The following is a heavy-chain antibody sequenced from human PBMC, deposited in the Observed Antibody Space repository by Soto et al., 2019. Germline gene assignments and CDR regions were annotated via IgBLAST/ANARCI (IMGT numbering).Heavy chain of an antibody. J-gene: IGHJ4*02. D-gene: IGHD3-10*01. CDR3: ALGGGHYVGFDEF. CDR1: GGLFSSFA. CDR2: IIPVFGTT. Sequence: SVKVSCKSSGGLFSSFAISWVRQAPGQGLEWMGGIIPVFGTTNYAQKFQGRVTITADESTNTAYMELSSLTSDDTAMYYCALGGGHYVGFDEFWGQGTLVTVSS. V-gene: IGHV1-69*13.